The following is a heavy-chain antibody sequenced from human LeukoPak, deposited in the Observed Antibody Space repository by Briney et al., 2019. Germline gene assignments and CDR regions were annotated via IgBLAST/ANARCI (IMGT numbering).Heavy chain of an antibody. Sequence: PGESLKISCKGSGYSFTNYWIGWVRQMPGKGLEWMGIIYPADSDTRYSPSFQGQVTISADRSISTAYLQWSSLKASDTAMYYCASPSRSSYTGWGVFDIWGQGTMVTVSS. D-gene: IGHD3-16*02. CDR3: ASPSRSSYTGWGVFDI. CDR1: GYSFTNYW. J-gene: IGHJ3*02. CDR2: IYPADSDT. V-gene: IGHV5-51*03.